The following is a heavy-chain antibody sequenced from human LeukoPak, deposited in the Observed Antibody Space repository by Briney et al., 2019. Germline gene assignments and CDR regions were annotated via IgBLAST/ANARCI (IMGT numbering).Heavy chain of an antibody. CDR3: AKKGVWSYGDY. Sequence: GGSLRLSCAASGFTFSTYAMSWVRQAPGKGLEWVSAISGSGGSTYYADSVKGRFTLSRDNSKNTLYLQMNSLRAEDTAVYYCAKKGVWSYGDYWGQGTLVTVSS. CDR2: ISGSGGST. V-gene: IGHV3-23*01. D-gene: IGHD3-16*01. J-gene: IGHJ4*02. CDR1: GFTFSTYA.